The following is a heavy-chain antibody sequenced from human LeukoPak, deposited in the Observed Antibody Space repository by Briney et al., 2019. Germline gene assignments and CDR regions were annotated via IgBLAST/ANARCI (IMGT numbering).Heavy chain of an antibody. Sequence: GGSLRLSCAASGFTFSSYAMSWVRQAPGKGLEWVSAISGSGGSTYYADSVKRRFTISRDHSKNTLYLQMNSLRDEAKAVYYCAKALTRSNWGQGTLVTVS. J-gene: IGHJ4*02. CDR1: GFTFSSYA. V-gene: IGHV3-23*01. D-gene: IGHD3-3*01. CDR2: ISGSGGST. CDR3: AKALTRSN.